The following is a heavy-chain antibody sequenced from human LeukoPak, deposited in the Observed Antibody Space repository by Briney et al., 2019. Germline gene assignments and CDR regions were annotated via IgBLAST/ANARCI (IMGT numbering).Heavy chain of an antibody. CDR2: IYPNSGGT. V-gene: IGHV1-2*02. D-gene: IGHD4-17*01. CDR1: GYTFSGHY. J-gene: IGHJ4*02. CDR3: ARVVGFGDYPFDY. Sequence: ASVKVSCKASGYTFSGHYMHWVRQAPGQRLEWMGWIYPNSGGTNYAQKFQGRVTMTRDTSISTAYMELRRLKSDDTAIYYCARVVGFGDYPFDYWGQGTLVTVSS.